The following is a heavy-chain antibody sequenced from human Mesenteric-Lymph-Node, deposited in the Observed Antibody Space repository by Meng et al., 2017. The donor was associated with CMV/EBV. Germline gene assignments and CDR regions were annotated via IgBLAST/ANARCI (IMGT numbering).Heavy chain of an antibody. CDR3: ARGLQQLVPIYYYYGMDV. CDR2: IYSDDST. V-gene: IGHV3-66*02. Sequence: GGSLRLSCAASGFTVSSNYMSWVRQAPGKGLEWVSLIYSDDSTYCADSVKGRFTISRDNSKNTLYLQMNSLRAEDTAVYYCARGLQQLVPIYYYYGMDVWGQGTTVTVSS. J-gene: IGHJ6*02. D-gene: IGHD6-13*01. CDR1: GFTVSSNY.